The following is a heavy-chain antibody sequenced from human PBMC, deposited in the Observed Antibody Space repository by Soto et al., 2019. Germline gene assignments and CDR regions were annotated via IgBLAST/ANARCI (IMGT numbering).Heavy chain of an antibody. CDR2: IYYSGST. Sequence: SETLSLTCTVSGGSISSSSYYWGWIRQPPGKGLEWIGSIYYSGSTYYNPSLKSRVTISVDTSKNRFSLKLSSVTAADTAVYYCARIIVVVAATPGNYFDYWGQGTLVTVSS. D-gene: IGHD2-15*01. J-gene: IGHJ4*02. CDR1: GGSISSSSYY. CDR3: ARIIVVVAATPGNYFDY. V-gene: IGHV4-39*01.